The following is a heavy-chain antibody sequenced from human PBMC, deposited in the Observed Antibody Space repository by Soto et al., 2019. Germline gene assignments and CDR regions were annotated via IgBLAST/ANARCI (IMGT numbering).Heavy chain of an antibody. D-gene: IGHD6-19*01. V-gene: IGHV6-1*01. CDR3: ASGWSGQGYYYYGMDV. CDR1: GASVSSNSAA. CDR2: TYYRSKWYN. Sequence: SQALSHTSASSGASVSSNSAACNCIRQSPSRGLEWLGRTYYRSKWYNDYAVSVKSRITINPDTSKSQFSLQLNSVTPEDTAVYYCASGWSGQGYYYYGMDVWGQGTTVTVSS. J-gene: IGHJ6*02.